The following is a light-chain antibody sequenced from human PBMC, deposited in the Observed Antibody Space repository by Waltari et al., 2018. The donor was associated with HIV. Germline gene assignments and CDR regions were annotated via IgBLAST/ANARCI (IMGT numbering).Light chain of an antibody. Sequence: DLRMTQSPSTMPASVGDRVTITCRASETIRGGLAWYQQKPGKAPKLLIQKASTLESGVPPRFSGSGSGTEYTLTISSVQPDDFATYYCQRYDSETDPSFGQGTKLEIK. J-gene: IGKJ2*01. CDR3: QRYDSETDPS. CDR1: ETIRGG. CDR2: KAS. V-gene: IGKV1-5*03.